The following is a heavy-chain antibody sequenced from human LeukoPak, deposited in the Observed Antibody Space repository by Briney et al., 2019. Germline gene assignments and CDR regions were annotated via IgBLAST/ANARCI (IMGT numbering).Heavy chain of an antibody. CDR1: GGTFLSHT. V-gene: IGHV1-69*08. CDR3: ARVNLRGSNYNWFDP. CDR2: ITPVIETA. Sequence: SVKVSCKTSGGTFLSHTFSWVRQAPGHGLEWIGKITPVIETAKYAQTFQGRLSIYTDKDTTTVYMDLSGLRPDDTADYYCARVNLRGSNYNWFDPWGQGTRVIVSS. D-gene: IGHD3-10*01. J-gene: IGHJ5*02.